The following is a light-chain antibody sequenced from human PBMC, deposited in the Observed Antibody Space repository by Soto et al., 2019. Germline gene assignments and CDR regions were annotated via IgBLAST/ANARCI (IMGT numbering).Light chain of an antibody. J-gene: IGLJ1*01. CDR1: RSDIGDSNF. Sequence: QSALTQPASVSGSPGQSVTISCTGPRSDIGDSNFISWYQHSPGKAPRLLIYEVNNRPSGISRRFSGSKAGNTASLTISGLLDHYEGDYFCASFRSGTILIFGSGTKITVL. CDR3: ASFRSGTILI. V-gene: IGLV2-14*01. CDR2: EVN.